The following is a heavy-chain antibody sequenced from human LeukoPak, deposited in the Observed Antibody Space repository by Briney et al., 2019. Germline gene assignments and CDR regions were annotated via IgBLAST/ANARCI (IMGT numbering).Heavy chain of an antibody. CDR1: GFTFRNYW. D-gene: IGHD3-10*01. CDR3: ARSRSGSGSYYPPDY. CDR2: IKQDGSEK. J-gene: IGHJ4*02. V-gene: IGHV3-7*01. Sequence: PGGSLRLSCAASGFTFRNYWMSWVRQAPGKGLEGVANIKQDGSEKYYVDSVKGRFTISRDNAKNSLYLQMNSLRAEDTAVYYCARSRSGSGSYYPPDYWGQGTLVTVSS.